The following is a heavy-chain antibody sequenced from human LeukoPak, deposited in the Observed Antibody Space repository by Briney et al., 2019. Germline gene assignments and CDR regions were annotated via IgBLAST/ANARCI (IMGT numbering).Heavy chain of an antibody. CDR1: GFTFSTFA. CDR2: IGGSGSNP. Sequence: GGSLRVSCVASGFTFSTFAMTWARQAPGKGLEWVSSIGGSGSNPNYADSVRGRFTTSRDNSKNTLYLQMNRLTAEDTAVYYCGRDPNGDYVGAFEFWGQGTLVSVS. CDR3: GRDPNGDYVGAFEF. D-gene: IGHD4-17*01. V-gene: IGHV3-23*01. J-gene: IGHJ3*01.